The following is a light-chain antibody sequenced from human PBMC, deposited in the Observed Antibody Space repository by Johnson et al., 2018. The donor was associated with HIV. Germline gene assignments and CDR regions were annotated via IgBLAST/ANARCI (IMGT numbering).Light chain of an antibody. V-gene: IGLV1-51*01. Sequence: QSVLTQPPSVSAAPGQKVTISCSGSSSNIGNNYVSWYQQLPGTAPKLLIYDNNKQPSGIPDRFSGSKSGTSATLGISGLQSEDEADYYCAAGDDSLNGSYVFGTGTKVTVL. J-gene: IGLJ1*01. CDR3: AAGDDSLNGSYV. CDR2: DNN. CDR1: SSNIGNNY.